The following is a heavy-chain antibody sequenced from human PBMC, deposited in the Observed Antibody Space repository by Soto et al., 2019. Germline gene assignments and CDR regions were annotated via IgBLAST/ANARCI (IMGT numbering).Heavy chain of an antibody. CDR2: INHSGST. J-gene: IGHJ5*02. CDR1: GGSFSGYY. V-gene: IGHV4-34*01. D-gene: IGHD2-2*01. Sequence: QVQLQQWGAGLLKPSETLSLTCAVYGGSFSGYYWSWIRQPPGKGLEWIGEINHSGSTNYNPSLKSRVTLSVDTSKNQFSLKLSSVTAADTAVYYCARVGVYCSSTSCVNWFDPWGQGTLVTVSS. CDR3: ARVGVYCSSTSCVNWFDP.